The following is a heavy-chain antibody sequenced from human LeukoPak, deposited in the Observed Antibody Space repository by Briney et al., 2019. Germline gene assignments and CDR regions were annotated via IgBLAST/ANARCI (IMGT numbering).Heavy chain of an antibody. CDR1: GFTFSSYA. Sequence: GGSLRLSCAASGFTFSSYATHWVRQAPGKGLEWVAVISYDGSNKYYADSVKGRFTISRDNSKNTLYLQMNSLRAEDTAVYYCAREVRFLYYFDYWGQGTLVTVSS. CDR3: AREVRFLYYFDY. J-gene: IGHJ4*02. V-gene: IGHV3-30-3*01. CDR2: ISYDGSNK. D-gene: IGHD3-3*01.